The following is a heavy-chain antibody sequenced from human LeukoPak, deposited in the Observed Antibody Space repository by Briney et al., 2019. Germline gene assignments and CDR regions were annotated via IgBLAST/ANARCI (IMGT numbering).Heavy chain of an antibody. CDR3: ARDGSGRVPEMSAPDY. D-gene: IGHD3-10*01. CDR1: GYTFTGYY. CDR2: INPNSGGT. Sequence: GASVKVSCKASGYTFTGYYMHWVRQAPGQGLEWTGWINPNSGGTNYAQKFQGRVTMTRDTSISTAYMELSRLRSDDTAVYYCARDGSGRVPEMSAPDYWGQGTLVTVSS. V-gene: IGHV1-2*02. J-gene: IGHJ4*02.